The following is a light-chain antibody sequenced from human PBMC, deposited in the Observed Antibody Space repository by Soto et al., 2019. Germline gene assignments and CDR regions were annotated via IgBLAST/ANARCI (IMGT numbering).Light chain of an antibody. CDR2: AAS. CDR3: QQSYSTPPIT. J-gene: IGKJ5*01. CDR1: QSISSY. Sequence: DIQMTQSPSSLSASVGDRVTITCRASQSISSYLNWYQQKPGKAPKLLIYAASSLQSGVPSRFSGSGSVTDFTLPISSLQPEDFATYYCQQSYSTPPITLGQGTRLEIK. V-gene: IGKV1-39*01.